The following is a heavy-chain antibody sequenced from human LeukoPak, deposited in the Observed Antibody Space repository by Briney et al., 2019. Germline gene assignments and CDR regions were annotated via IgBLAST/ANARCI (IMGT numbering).Heavy chain of an antibody. CDR1: GFTFSSYA. CDR2: ISGSGGST. Sequence: GGSLRLSCAASGFTFSSYAMSWVRQAPGKGLEWDSAISGSGGSTYYADSVKGRFTISRDNSKNTLYLQMNSLRAEDTAVYYCAKAEYYDFWSGYNEGDWGQGTLVTVSS. J-gene: IGHJ4*02. CDR3: AKAEYYDFWSGYNEGD. D-gene: IGHD3-3*01. V-gene: IGHV3-23*01.